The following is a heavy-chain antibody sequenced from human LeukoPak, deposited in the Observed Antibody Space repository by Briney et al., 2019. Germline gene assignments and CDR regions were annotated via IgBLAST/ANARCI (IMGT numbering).Heavy chain of an antibody. D-gene: IGHD6-13*01. J-gene: IGHJ6*02. CDR2: IKQDGSEK. CDR1: GFTFSSYW. Sequence: GGSLRLSCAASGFTFSSYWMSWVRQAPGKGLEWVANIKQDGSEKYYVDSVKGRFTISRDNAKNSLYLQMNRLRAEDTAVYYCARERYSSSWYHNYYYGMDVWGQGTTVTVSS. CDR3: ARERYSSSWYHNYYYGMDV. V-gene: IGHV3-7*01.